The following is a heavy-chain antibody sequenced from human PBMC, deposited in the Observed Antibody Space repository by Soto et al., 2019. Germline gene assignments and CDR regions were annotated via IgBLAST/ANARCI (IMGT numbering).Heavy chain of an antibody. D-gene: IGHD3-10*01. V-gene: IGHV4-59*01. Sequence: LSLTCTVSGGSISSYYWSWIRQPPGKGLEWIGYIYYSGSTNYNPSLKSRVTISVDTSKNQFSLKLSSVTAADTAVYYCARDRVQGNWFDPWGQGTLVTVSS. CDR2: IYYSGST. CDR1: GGSISSYY. J-gene: IGHJ5*02. CDR3: ARDRVQGNWFDP.